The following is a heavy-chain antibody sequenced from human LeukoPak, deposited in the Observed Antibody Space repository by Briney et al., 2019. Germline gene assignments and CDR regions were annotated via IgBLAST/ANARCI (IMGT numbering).Heavy chain of an antibody. V-gene: IGHV1-8*03. D-gene: IGHD3-10*01. CDR3: ARSLSGSYAFDI. Sequence: ASVKVSCKASGYTFTSYDINWVRQATGQGLEWMGWMNPNSGNTGYAQKFQGRVTITRNTSISTAYMELSSLRSEDTAVYYCARSLSGSYAFDIWGQGTMVTVSS. CDR2: MNPNSGNT. CDR1: GYTFTSYD. J-gene: IGHJ3*02.